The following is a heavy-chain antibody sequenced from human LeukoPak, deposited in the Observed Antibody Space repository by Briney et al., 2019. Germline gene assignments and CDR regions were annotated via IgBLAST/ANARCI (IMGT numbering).Heavy chain of an antibody. Sequence: PGGFLRLSCAASGFTFSSYAMSWVRQAPGKGLEWVSGISWYSGSIGYADSVKGRFTISRDNAKNSLYLQMNSLRAEDTALYYCAKDIGGSKYYDFWSGYYFDYWGQGTLVTVSS. CDR3: AKDIGGSKYYDFWSGYYFDY. D-gene: IGHD3-3*01. CDR1: GFTFSSYA. CDR2: ISWYSGSI. J-gene: IGHJ4*02. V-gene: IGHV3-9*01.